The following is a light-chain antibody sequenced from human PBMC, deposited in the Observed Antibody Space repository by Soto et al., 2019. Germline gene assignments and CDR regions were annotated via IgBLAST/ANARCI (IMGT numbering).Light chain of an antibody. CDR3: LHDYNYPYT. CDR1: QSVTSNY. J-gene: IGKJ2*01. CDR2: GAS. Sequence: EIVLTQSPGTLSLSPGERATLSCRASQSVTSNYLAWYQQKPGQAPRLLIYGASSRATGIPDRFSGSGSGTDFTLTISSLQPEDFATYYCLHDYNYPYTFGQGTKLEIK. V-gene: IGKV3-20*01.